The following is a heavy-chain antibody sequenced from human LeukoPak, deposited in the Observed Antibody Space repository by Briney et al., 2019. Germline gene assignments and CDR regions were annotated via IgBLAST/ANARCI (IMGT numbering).Heavy chain of an antibody. Sequence: PGASVKVSCKVSGYTLTELSMHWVRQAPGKGLEWMGGFDPEDGETIYAQKFQGRVTMSRKTSISTAYMELRSLRSEDTAVYYCARGGFGEFNPSDYWGQGTLVTVSS. CDR1: GYTLTELS. J-gene: IGHJ4*02. CDR2: FDPEDGET. D-gene: IGHD3-10*01. V-gene: IGHV1-24*01. CDR3: ARGGFGEFNPSDY.